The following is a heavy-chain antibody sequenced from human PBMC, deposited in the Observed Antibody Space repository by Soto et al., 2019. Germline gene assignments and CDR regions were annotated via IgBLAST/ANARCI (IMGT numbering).Heavy chain of an antibody. D-gene: IGHD6-13*01. Sequence: EVQLVESGGGLIQPGGSLRLSCAASGFTVSSNYMSWVRQAPGKGLEWVSVIYSGGSTYYADSVKGRFTISRDNSKNTLYLQMNSLRAEDTAVYYCAREAVSGIATYYYGMDVWGQGTTVTVSS. CDR2: IYSGGST. V-gene: IGHV3-53*01. CDR1: GFTVSSNY. J-gene: IGHJ6*02. CDR3: AREAVSGIATYYYGMDV.